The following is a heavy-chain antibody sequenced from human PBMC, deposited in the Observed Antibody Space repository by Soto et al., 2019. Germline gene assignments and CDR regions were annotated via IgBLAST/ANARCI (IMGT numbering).Heavy chain of an antibody. D-gene: IGHD3-22*01. J-gene: IGHJ5*02. CDR1: GCSVSSGSYY. V-gene: IGHV4-61*01. Sequence: SETPSLTCTFSGCSVSSGSYYLSWIRQPPGKGLEWIGYIYYSGSTNYNPSLKSRVTISVDTSKNQFSLKLSSVTAADTAVYYCASTEYYYDSSGYLDWFDPWGQGTLVTVSS. CDR2: IYYSGST. CDR3: ASTEYYYDSSGYLDWFDP.